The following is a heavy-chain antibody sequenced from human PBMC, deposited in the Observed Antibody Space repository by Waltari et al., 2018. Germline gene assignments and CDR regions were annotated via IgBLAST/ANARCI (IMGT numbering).Heavy chain of an antibody. CDR2: IYHSGST. CDR3: ARQAAGLSYYYGMDV. CDR1: GYSISSGYY. V-gene: IGHV4-38-2*01. D-gene: IGHD6-13*01. Sequence: QVQLQESGPGLVKPSETLSLTCAVSGYSISSGYYWGWIRQPPGKGLEWIGSIYHSGSTYYNPSLKSRVTISVDTSKNQFSLKLSSVTAADTAVYYCARQAAGLSYYYGMDVWGQGTTVTVSS. J-gene: IGHJ6*02.